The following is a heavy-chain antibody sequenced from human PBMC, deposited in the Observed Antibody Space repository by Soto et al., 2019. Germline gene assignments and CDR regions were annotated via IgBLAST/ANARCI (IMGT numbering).Heavy chain of an antibody. CDR3: ARVRGKKLRYFDWLPHYFDY. J-gene: IGHJ4*02. CDR2: IYYSGST. V-gene: IGHV4-31*03. D-gene: IGHD3-9*01. Sequence: SETLSLTCTVSGCSISSCGYYWIWIRQHPGKGLEWIGYIYYSGSTYYNPSLKSRVTISVDTSKNQFPLKLSSVTAADTAVYYCARVRGKKLRYFDWLPHYFDYWGQGTLVTVSS. CDR1: GCSISSCGYY.